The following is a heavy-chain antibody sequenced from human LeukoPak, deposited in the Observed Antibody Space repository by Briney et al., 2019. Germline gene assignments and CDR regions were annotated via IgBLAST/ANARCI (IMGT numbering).Heavy chain of an antibody. CDR1: GGSISSYY. Sequence: PSETLSLTCTVSGGSISSYYWSWIRQPPGKGLEWIGYIYYSGSTNYNPSLKSRVTISVDTSKNQFSLKLSSVTAADTAVYYCARDAGAGTPTYYFDYWGQGTLVTVSS. V-gene: IGHV4-59*01. D-gene: IGHD6-19*01. CDR3: ARDAGAGTPTYYFDY. CDR2: IYYSGST. J-gene: IGHJ4*02.